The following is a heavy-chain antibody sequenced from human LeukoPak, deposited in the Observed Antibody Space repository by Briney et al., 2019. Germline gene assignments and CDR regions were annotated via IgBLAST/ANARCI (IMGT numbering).Heavy chain of an antibody. Sequence: SETLSLTCTVSGGSISSYYWSWIRQPAGKGLEWIGRIYTSGSTNYNPSLKSRVTISVDTSKNQFSLKLSSVTTADTAVYYCARAKSGSGSQHYYYYYMDVWGKGTTVTISS. D-gene: IGHD3-10*01. CDR1: GGSISSYY. CDR2: IYTSGST. V-gene: IGHV4-4*07. CDR3: ARAKSGSGSQHYYYYYMDV. J-gene: IGHJ6*03.